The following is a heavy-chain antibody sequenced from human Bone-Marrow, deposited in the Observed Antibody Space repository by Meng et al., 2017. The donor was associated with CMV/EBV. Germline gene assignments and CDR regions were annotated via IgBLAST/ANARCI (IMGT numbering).Heavy chain of an antibody. J-gene: IGHJ1*01. CDR2: ISAYNGNT. CDR1: GYTFTSYG. V-gene: IGHV1-18*01. CDR3: ARDCPPDSSTCGDFQH. D-gene: IGHD4-11*01. Sequence: ASVKVSCKASGYTFTSYGISWVRQAPGQGLEWMGWISAYNGNTNYAQKLQGRVTMTTDTSTSTAYMELRSLRSDDTAGYYCARDCPPDSSTCGDFQHWGQGTLVTVSS.